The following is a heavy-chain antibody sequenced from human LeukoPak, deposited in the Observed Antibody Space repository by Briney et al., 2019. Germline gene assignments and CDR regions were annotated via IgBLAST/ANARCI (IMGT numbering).Heavy chain of an antibody. CDR1: GGSFSGYY. J-gene: IGHJ6*03. CDR2: INHSGST. CDR3: ARARDLVVVGYYMDV. V-gene: IGHV4-34*01. Sequence: PSETLSLTCAVYGGSFSGYYWSWVRQPPGKGLEWIGEINHSGSTNYNPSRKSRVTISVDTSKNPFSLKLSSVTAADTAVYYCARARDLVVVGYYMDVWGKGTTVTVSS. D-gene: IGHD2-15*01.